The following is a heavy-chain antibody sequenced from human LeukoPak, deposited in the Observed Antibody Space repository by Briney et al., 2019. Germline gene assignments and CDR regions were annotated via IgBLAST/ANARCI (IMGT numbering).Heavy chain of an antibody. CDR1: GFTFSSYG. D-gene: IGHD2-2*01. CDR2: IWYDGSNK. CDR3: GRVHCSTSSCYDYYDYYMDV. V-gene: IGHV3-33*01. Sequence: GGSLRLSCAASGFTFSSYGMHWVRQAPGKGLEWVAVIWYDGSNKYYADSVKGRFTISRDNSKNTLYLQMNSLRVEDTAVYYCGRVHCSTSSCYDYYDYYMDVSGKGTTVTVSS. J-gene: IGHJ6*03.